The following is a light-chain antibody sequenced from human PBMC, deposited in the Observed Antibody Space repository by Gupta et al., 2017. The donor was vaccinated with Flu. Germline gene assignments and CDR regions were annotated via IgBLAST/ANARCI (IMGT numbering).Light chain of an antibody. CDR1: QTISSN. Sequence: DVQMTQSPSSLSASVGDRVSITCRSSQTISSNLNWYQQKPGKAPRLLIYGASTLQSGVLSRFSAYGYGTDFTLTIKGLLPEDFAVYYCQQSHDTPFTFGPGTRIEIK. V-gene: IGKV1-39*01. CDR2: GAS. CDR3: QQSHDTPFT. J-gene: IGKJ3*01.